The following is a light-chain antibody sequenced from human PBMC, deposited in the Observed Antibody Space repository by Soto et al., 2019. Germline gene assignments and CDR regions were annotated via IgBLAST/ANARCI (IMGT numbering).Light chain of an antibody. V-gene: IGKV3-15*01. CDR1: QSVSSN. CDR3: QQYNNWPPYT. Sequence: EIVMTQSPATLSVSPGERATLSCRASQSVSSNLAWYQQKLGQAPRLLIYGASTRATGIPARFSGSGSGTEFTLTISSLQSEEFAVYYCQQYNNWPPYTFGQGTTLEIK. CDR2: GAS. J-gene: IGKJ2*01.